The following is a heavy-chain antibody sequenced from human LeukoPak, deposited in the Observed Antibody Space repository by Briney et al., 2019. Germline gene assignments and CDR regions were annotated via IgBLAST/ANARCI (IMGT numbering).Heavy chain of an antibody. V-gene: IGHV3-30*04. CDR3: VRDNYGGILDF. CDR1: GFIFTRYT. J-gene: IGHJ4*02. D-gene: IGHD2-21*01. CDR2: VLYDGSNK. Sequence: GGSLRLSCAASGFIFTRYTMHWVRQAPGKGLEWVAVVLYDGSNKYYADSVKGRFTLSRDNSKNTLSLQMNTLRADDTAVYYCVRDNYGGILDFWGQGTLVTVSS.